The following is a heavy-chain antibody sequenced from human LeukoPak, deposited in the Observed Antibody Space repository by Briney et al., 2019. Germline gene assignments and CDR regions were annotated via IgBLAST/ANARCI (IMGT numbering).Heavy chain of an antibody. CDR1: GGSISSSSYY. CDR3: ARQSRYYYYMDV. Sequence: SETLSLTCTVSGGSISSSSYYWGWIRQPPGKGLEWIGSIYYSGSTYYNPSLKSRVTISVDTSKNQFPLKLSSVTAADTAVYYCARQSRYYYYMDVWGKGTTVTISS. J-gene: IGHJ6*03. CDR2: IYYSGST. V-gene: IGHV4-39*01.